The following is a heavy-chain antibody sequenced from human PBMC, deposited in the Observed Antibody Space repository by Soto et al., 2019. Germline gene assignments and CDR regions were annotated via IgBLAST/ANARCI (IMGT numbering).Heavy chain of an antibody. V-gene: IGHV1-2*02. D-gene: IGHD6-13*01. CDR1: GLTFSAYY. CDR2: INPKSGGT. Sequence: QVQLVQSGAEVKKPGASVKVSCKASGLTFSAYYIYWVRQAPGQGLVWIGWINPKSGGTNNAQKFQGRVTMTRDTTTSSVYMELSALIPYDTSVSYCARSLLDEYSSSWRSAYYGMDVWGQGTTVTVSS. CDR3: ARSLLDEYSSSWRSAYYGMDV. J-gene: IGHJ6*02.